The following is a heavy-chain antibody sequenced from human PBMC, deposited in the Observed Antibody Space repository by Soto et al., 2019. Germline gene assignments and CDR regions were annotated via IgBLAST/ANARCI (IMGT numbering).Heavy chain of an antibody. J-gene: IGHJ3*02. CDR3: VRESFPGTGGLDM. CDR1: GFTFSIYS. D-gene: IGHD2-8*02. V-gene: IGHV3-48*01. CDR2: IMPGSSHI. Sequence: PGGSLRLSCAASGFTFSIYSMNWVRQAPGKGLEWVSYIMPGSSHIFYADSVKGRFTISRDNDKNSLYLQMNNLRVEDTAVYYCVRESFPGTGGLDMWGQGTLVTVSS.